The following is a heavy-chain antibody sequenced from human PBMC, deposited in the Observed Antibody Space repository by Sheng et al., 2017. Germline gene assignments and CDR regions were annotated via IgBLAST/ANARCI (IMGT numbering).Heavy chain of an antibody. D-gene: IGHD1-1*01. CDR3: ARVWTYYYGMDV. V-gene: IGHV4-34*01. Sequence: QVQLQQWGAGLLKPSETLSLTCAVYGGSFSGYYWSWIRQPPGKGLEWIGEINHSGSTNYNPSLKSRVTISVDTSKNQFSLKLSSVTAADTAVYYCARVWTYYYGMDVWGQGTTVTVSS. J-gene: IGHJ6*02. CDR1: GGSFSGYY. CDR2: INHSGST.